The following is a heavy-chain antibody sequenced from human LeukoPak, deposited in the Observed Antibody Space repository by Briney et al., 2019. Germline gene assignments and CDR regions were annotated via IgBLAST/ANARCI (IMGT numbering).Heavy chain of an antibody. CDR3: AREGDGYIYFDY. CDR1: GGSVSSYY. V-gene: IGHV4-4*07. CDR2: ISSSGST. Sequence: SETLSPTCTVSGGSVSSYYWNWIRQPAGKGLEWIGRISSSGSTNYNPSLKSRVTMSVDTSKNQFSLKVTSVTAADTAVYYCAREGDGYIYFDYWGQGTLITVSS. J-gene: IGHJ4*02. D-gene: IGHD5-24*01.